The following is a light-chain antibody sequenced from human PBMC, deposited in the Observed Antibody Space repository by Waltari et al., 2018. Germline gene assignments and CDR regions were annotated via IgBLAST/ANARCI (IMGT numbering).Light chain of an antibody. V-gene: IGKV2-28*01. J-gene: IGKJ3*01. Sequence: DIVMTQSPLSLPVTPGEPASISCRSSQSLLHSNGYNCLDWYLQKPGQSPQLLIYLGSNWASGVPDRFSGSGSGTDFTLKISRVEAEDVGVYYCMQALQTPPFTFGPGTKVDIK. CDR2: LGS. CDR3: MQALQTPPFT. CDR1: QSLLHSNGYNC.